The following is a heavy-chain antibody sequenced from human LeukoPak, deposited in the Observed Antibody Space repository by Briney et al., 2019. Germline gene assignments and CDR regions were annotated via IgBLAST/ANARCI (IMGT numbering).Heavy chain of an antibody. CDR1: GFTFSSYA. V-gene: IGHV3-23*01. D-gene: IGHD3-3*01. Sequence: PGGSLRLSCAASGFTFSSYAMSWVRQTPGKGLECVSAISGSGGSTYYADSVKGRFTISRDNSKNTLYLQMNSLRAKDTAVYYCAKGVRFADYYYMDVWGKGTTVTVSS. CDR3: AKGVRFADYYYMDV. J-gene: IGHJ6*03. CDR2: ISGSGGST.